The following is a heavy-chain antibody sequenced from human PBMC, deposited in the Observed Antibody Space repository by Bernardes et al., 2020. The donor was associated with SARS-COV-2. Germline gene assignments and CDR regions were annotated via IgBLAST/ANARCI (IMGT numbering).Heavy chain of an antibody. CDR1: GFTFSTYG. J-gene: IGHJ5*02. CDR2: ISYDGRNK. CDR3: VKGPLSGDSSGSP. V-gene: IGHV3-30*18. Sequence: GGSLRLSCAASGFTFSTYGMQWVRQAPGKGLEWVSLISYDGRNKNYGDSVKGRFTISRDNSKNTLFLQMNSLRLEDAAVYYCVKGPLSGDSSGSPWGQGTLVTVSS. D-gene: IGHD3-22*01.